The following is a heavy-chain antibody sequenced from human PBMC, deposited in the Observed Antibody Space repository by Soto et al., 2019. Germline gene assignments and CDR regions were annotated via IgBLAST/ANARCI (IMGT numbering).Heavy chain of an antibody. CDR1: GFTFSGYW. J-gene: IGHJ3*02. Sequence: GGSLRLSCAGSGFTFSGYWMHWVRQAPGKGPVWVSGITKTGRSTFIADSVRGRFTISRDNLKNIMYLQMNSLRVDDTSLDYCTKDAEAYDFAFDKWGQGTMVTVSS. D-gene: IGHD3-3*01. V-gene: IGHV3-74*01. CDR2: ITKTGRST. CDR3: TKDAEAYDFAFDK.